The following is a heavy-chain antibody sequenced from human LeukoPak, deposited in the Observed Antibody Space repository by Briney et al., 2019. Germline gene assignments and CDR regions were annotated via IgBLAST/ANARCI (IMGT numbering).Heavy chain of an antibody. CDR3: ARALWSGSYEN. V-gene: IGHV1-69*05. Sequence: GSSVKVSCKASGGTFSSYAISWVRQAPGQGLGWMGRIIPIFGTANCAQKFQGRVTITTDESTSTAYMELSSLRSEDTAVYYCARALWSGSYENWGQGTLVTVSS. J-gene: IGHJ4*02. CDR1: GGTFSSYA. D-gene: IGHD1-26*01. CDR2: IIPIFGTA.